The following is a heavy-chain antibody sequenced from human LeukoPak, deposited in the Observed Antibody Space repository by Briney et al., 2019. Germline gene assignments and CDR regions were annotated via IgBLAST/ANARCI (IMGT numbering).Heavy chain of an antibody. CDR2: IYWDDEE. CDR3: AHRRGGVFDY. V-gene: IGHV2-5*02. D-gene: IGHD2-8*02. Sequence: SGPTLVKPTQTLTLTCTFSGFSLSSSEVAVGWIRQPPGKALEWLALIYWDDEEHCSPSLKNRLTITKDTSKNQVVLTMTNMDPVDTATYYCAHRRGGVFDYWGQGTLVTVSS. CDR1: GFSLSSSEVA. J-gene: IGHJ4*02.